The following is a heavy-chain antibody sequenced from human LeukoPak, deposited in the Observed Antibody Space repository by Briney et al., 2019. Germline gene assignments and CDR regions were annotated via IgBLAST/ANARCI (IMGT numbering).Heavy chain of an antibody. CDR2: INLSGGST. J-gene: IGHJ4*02. Sequence: ASVKVSCKASGYTFTSYYMHWVRQAPGQGLEWMGIINLSGGSTSYAQKFQGRVTMTRDMSTSTVYMELSSLRSEDTAVYYCARGPTRGPYYDFWSGYYTGSPFDYWGQGTLVTVSS. CDR3: ARGPTRGPYYDFWSGYYTGSPFDY. CDR1: GYTFTSYY. V-gene: IGHV1-46*01. D-gene: IGHD3-3*01.